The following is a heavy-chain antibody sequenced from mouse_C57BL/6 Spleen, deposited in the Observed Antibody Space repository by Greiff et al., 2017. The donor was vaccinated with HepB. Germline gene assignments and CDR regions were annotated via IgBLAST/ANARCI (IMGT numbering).Heavy chain of an antibody. Sequence: QVHVKQPGTELVKPGASVKLSCKASGYTFTSYWMHWVKQRPGQGLEWIGNINPSNGGTNYNEKFKSKATLTVDKSSSTAYMQLSSLTSEDSAVYYCARGAVRYGSSLFAYWGQGTLVTVSA. CDR3: ARGAVRYGSSLFAY. D-gene: IGHD1-1*01. CDR1: GYTFTSYW. V-gene: IGHV1-53*01. J-gene: IGHJ3*01. CDR2: INPSNGGT.